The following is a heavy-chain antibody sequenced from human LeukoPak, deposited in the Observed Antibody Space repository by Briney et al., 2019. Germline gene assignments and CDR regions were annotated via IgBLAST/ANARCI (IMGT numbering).Heavy chain of an antibody. J-gene: IGHJ6*02. CDR3: ARSNDILTGYYLSDYYGMDV. D-gene: IGHD3-9*01. CDR1: GYTFTSYD. Sequence: GASVKVSCKASGYTFTSYDINWVRQATGQGLEWMGWMNPNSGNTGYAQKFQGRVTMTRNTSISTAYMELSSLRSEDTAVYYCARSNDILTGYYLSDYYGMDVWGQGTTVTVSS. V-gene: IGHV1-8*01. CDR2: MNPNSGNT.